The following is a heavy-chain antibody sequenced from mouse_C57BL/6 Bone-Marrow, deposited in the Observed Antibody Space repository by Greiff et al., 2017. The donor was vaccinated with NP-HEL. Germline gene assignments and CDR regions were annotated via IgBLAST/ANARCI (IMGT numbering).Heavy chain of an antibody. CDR3: ARLPSYNAMDY. CDR2: ISYDGSN. V-gene: IGHV3-6*01. J-gene: IGHJ4*01. CDR1: GYSITSGYY. Sequence: EVKLMESGPGLVKPSQSLSLTCSVTGYSITSGYYWNWIRQFPGNKLEWMGYISYDGSNNYNPSLKNRISITRDTSKNQFFLKLNSVTTEDTATYYCARLPSYNAMDYWGQGTSVTVSS.